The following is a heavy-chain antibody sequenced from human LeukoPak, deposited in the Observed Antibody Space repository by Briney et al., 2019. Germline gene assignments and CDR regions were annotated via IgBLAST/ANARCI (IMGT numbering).Heavy chain of an antibody. CDR1: GGSISSDNW. CDR2: IYHTGST. V-gene: IGHV4-4*02. Sequence: SETLSLTCAVSGGSISSDNWWSWVRQPAGKGLEWVGDIYHTGSTNYNPSLKSRVTISVDKSKNQFSLNLSSVTAADTAVYYCAGEPCSRTSCLAYYGMDVWGQGATVTVSS. D-gene: IGHD2-2*01. CDR3: AGEPCSRTSCLAYYGMDV. J-gene: IGHJ6*02.